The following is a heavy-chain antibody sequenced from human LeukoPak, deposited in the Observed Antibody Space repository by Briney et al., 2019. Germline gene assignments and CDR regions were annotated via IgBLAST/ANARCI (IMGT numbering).Heavy chain of an antibody. V-gene: IGHV3-15*01. CDR1: GFTFSNAW. CDR2: IKSKTDGGTT. CDR3: TIATRRIAAVVGY. D-gene: IGHD6-13*01. Sequence: GGSLRLSCAASGFTFSNAWMSWVRQAPGKGLEWVGRIKSKTDGGTTDYAAPVKGRFTISRDDSKNTLYLQMNSLKTEDTAVYYCTIATRRIAAVVGYWGQGTLVPVSS. J-gene: IGHJ4*02.